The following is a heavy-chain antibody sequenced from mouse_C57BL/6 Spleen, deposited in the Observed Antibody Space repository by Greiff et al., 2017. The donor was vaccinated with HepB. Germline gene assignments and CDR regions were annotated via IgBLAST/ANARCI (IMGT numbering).Heavy chain of an antibody. D-gene: IGHD3-1*01. Sequence: VKLQQPGAELVKPGASVKLSCKASGYTFTSYWMHWVKQRPGRGLEWIGRIDANSGGTKYNEKFKSKATLTVDKPSSTAYMQLSSLTSEDSAVYYCARWALYYFDYWGQGTTLTVSS. CDR3: ARWALYYFDY. CDR1: GYTFTSYW. V-gene: IGHV1-72*01. J-gene: IGHJ2*01. CDR2: IDANSGGT.